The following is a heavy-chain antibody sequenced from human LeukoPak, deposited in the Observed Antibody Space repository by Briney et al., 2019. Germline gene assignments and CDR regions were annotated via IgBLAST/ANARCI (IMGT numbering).Heavy chain of an antibody. CDR2: ISTSGGGT. Sequence: GGSLRLSCAASGFTFSSYWMSWVRQAPGKGLEWVSAISTSGGGTYFTDSVKGRFTISRDNSKNTLYLQMNSLRADDTAVYYCAKPAGSHYYDSSGYYFDYWGQGTLVTVSS. V-gene: IGHV3-23*01. J-gene: IGHJ4*02. CDR1: GFTFSSYW. D-gene: IGHD3-22*01. CDR3: AKPAGSHYYDSSGYYFDY.